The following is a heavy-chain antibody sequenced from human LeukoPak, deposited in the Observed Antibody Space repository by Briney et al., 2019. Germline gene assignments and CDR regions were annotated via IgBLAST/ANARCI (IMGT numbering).Heavy chain of an antibody. V-gene: IGHV1-2*02. CDR2: INPNSGGT. CDR3: ARFCSSTSCCFDY. J-gene: IGHJ4*02. D-gene: IGHD2-2*01. Sequence: ASVKVSCKASGCTFTGYYMHWVRQAPGQGLEWMGWINPNSGGTNYAQKLQGRVTMTTDTSTSTAYMELRSLRSDDTAVYYCARFCSSTSCCFDYWGQGTLVTVSS. CDR1: GCTFTGYY.